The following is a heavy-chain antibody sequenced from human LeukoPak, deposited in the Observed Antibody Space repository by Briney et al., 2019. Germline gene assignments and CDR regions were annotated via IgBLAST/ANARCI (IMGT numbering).Heavy chain of an antibody. V-gene: IGHV3-11*01. D-gene: IGHD6-13*01. Sequence: PGGSLRLSCAASGFTFSDYYMSWIRQAPGKGLEWVSYISSSGSTIYYADSVKGRFTISRDNAKNSLYLQMNSLRAEDTAVYYCARDYGSSWSMNDYYHYMDVWGKGTTVTVSS. CDR2: ISSSGSTI. J-gene: IGHJ6*03. CDR1: GFTFSDYY. CDR3: ARDYGSSWSMNDYYHYMDV.